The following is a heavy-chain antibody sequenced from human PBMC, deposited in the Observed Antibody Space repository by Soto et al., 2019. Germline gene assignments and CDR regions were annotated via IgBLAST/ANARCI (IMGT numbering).Heavy chain of an antibody. CDR2: IWFDGSNK. CDR3: ARAYDTSGYPYFDY. V-gene: IGHV3-33*01. CDR1: GFTFSNYG. Sequence: QEQLVESGGGVVQPGRSLRLSCVASGFTFSNYGMHWVRQAPGKGLEWVAVIWFDGSNKNYADSVKGRFTVSKDNSKNTLYLQMDGLGAEDTAVYYCARAYDTSGYPYFDYWGQGTLVTVSS. J-gene: IGHJ4*02. D-gene: IGHD3-22*01.